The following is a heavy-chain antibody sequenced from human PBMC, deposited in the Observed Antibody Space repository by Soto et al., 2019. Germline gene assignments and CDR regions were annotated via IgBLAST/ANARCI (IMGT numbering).Heavy chain of an antibody. V-gene: IGHV4-31*03. Sequence: QVQLQESGPGLVKPSQTLSLTCTVSGGSISSGGYYWSWIRQHPGKGLEWIGYIYYSGSTYYNPYLKARVTISVDTSQNQFSLKLSSVTAADTAVYYCARDFNSVQVSESDYYSYYGMDVWGQGTTVTVSS. CDR1: GGSISSGGYY. J-gene: IGHJ6*02. CDR2: IYYSGST. CDR3: ARDFNSVQVSESDYYSYYGMDV. D-gene: IGHD1-1*01.